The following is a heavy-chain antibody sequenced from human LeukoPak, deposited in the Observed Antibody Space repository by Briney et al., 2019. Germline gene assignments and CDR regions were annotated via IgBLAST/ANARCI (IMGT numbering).Heavy chain of an antibody. D-gene: IGHD4-11*01. V-gene: IGHV3-7*04. CDR2: IKQDGSEK. CDR1: GFTFSSYW. J-gene: IGHJ3*02. CDR3: AREDYIDAFDI. Sequence: GGSLRLSCAASGFTFSSYWMSWIRQAPEKGLEWVANIKQDGSEKYYVDSVKGRFTISRDNAKNSLYLQMNSLRAEDTAVYYCAREDYIDAFDIWGQGTMVTVSS.